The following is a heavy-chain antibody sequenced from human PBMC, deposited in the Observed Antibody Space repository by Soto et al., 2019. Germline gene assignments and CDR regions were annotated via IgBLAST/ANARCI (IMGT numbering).Heavy chain of an antibody. D-gene: IGHD2-2*01. Sequence: QVQLVQSGAEVKKPGSSVKVSCKASGGTFSSYTISWVRQAPGQGLEWMGRIIPILGIANYAQKFQGRVTITADKAESTAYMELRSLRSEATAVYYWAREGVVVVVPAAPYWFAPWGQGTLVTVSS. CDR2: IIPILGIA. J-gene: IGHJ5*02. V-gene: IGHV1-69*08. CDR1: GGTFSSYT. CDR3: AREGVVVVVPAAPYWFAP.